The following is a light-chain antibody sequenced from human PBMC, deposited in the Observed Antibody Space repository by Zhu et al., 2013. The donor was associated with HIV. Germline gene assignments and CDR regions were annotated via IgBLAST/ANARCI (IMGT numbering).Light chain of an antibody. CDR3: QQYYNWPWT. J-gene: IGKJ1*01. CDR1: QSVSSG. V-gene: IGKV3-15*01. Sequence: EVEMTQSPATLSVSPGERATLSCGADQSVSSGLAWFQQRPGQAPRLLIYGASTRATGIPVRFSGSGSGTEFTLTISSLQSEDVAVYYCQQYYNWPWTFGRGTKVEIK. CDR2: GAS.